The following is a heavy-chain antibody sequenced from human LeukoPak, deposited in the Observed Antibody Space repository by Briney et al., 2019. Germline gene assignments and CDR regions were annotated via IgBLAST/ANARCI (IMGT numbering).Heavy chain of an antibody. V-gene: IGHV4-30-4*01. CDR1: GDSISSGDYY. Sequence: SETLSLTCTVSGDSISSGDYYWSWIRQPPGKGLEWIGYIYYSGSTYYNPSLKSRVTISVDTSKNQFSLKLSSVTAADTAVYYCARVRPLYYYGSGRPNWFDPWGQGTLVTVSS. D-gene: IGHD3-10*01. J-gene: IGHJ5*02. CDR2: IYYSGST. CDR3: ARVRPLYYYGSGRPNWFDP.